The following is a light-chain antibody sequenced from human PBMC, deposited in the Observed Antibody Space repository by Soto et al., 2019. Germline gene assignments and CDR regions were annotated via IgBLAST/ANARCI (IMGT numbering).Light chain of an antibody. CDR3: LLSYSGTNWV. CDR2: DTT. V-gene: IGLV7-46*01. Sequence: QAVVTQEPSLTVSPGGTVTLTCGSSTGAVTSGNYPYWFQKKPGQAPRTLIYDTTNKQSWTPARFSGSLLGGKAALTLAGAQTDDEADYCCLLSYSGTNWVFGGGTKQTLL. CDR1: TGAVTSGNY. J-gene: IGLJ3*02.